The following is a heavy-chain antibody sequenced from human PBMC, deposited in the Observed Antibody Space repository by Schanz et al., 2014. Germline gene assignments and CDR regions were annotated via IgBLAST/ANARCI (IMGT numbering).Heavy chain of an antibody. V-gene: IGHV3-72*01. J-gene: IGHJ4*02. CDR3: ARRNFYDKSAAFDY. Sequence: EVQLVESGGGLVQPGGSLRLSCAASGFTFSCCAMSWVRLAPGKGLEWVGHSRNKGHSYTSEYAASVKGRFTISRDESESSLYLQMDSLKTEDTAVYYCARRNFYDKSAAFDYWGQGSLVTVSS. CDR2: SRNKGHSYTS. D-gene: IGHD3-9*01. CDR1: GFTFSCCA.